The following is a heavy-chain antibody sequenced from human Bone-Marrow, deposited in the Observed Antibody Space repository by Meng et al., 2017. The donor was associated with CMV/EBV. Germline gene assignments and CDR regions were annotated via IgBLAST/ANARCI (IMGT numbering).Heavy chain of an antibody. D-gene: IGHD3-3*01. CDR2: IIPIFNTA. CDR1: GCTFSSYA. J-gene: IGHJ6*02. Sequence: SVKVSCKASGCTFSSYAFNWVRQAPGQGLEWMGGIIPIFNTANYAQKFLGRVTITTDGSTSTVYMELSRLTSEDTAVYYCARAERSGYYMASHYGMDVWGQGTTVTVSS. V-gene: IGHV1-69*05. CDR3: ARAERSGYYMASHYGMDV.